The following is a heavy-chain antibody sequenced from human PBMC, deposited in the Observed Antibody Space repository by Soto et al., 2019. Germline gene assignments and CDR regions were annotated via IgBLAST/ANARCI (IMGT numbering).Heavy chain of an antibody. J-gene: IGHJ4*02. CDR2: IYTSGST. Sequence: SETLSLTCNVSGGSISRYYWSWIRQPAGKGLEWIGRIYTSGSTNYNPSLKSRVTMSVDTSKNQFSLKLSSVTAADTAVYYCARGPPAAAGTPYFDYWGQGTLVTVSS. CDR1: GGSISRYY. D-gene: IGHD6-13*01. V-gene: IGHV4-4*07. CDR3: ARGPPAAAGTPYFDY.